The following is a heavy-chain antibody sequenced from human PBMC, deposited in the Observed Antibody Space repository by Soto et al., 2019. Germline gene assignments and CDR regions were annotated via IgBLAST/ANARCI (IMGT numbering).Heavy chain of an antibody. CDR1: GGTFSSDT. D-gene: IGHD3-16*01. CDR3: ATEGATEAEYFQH. CDR2: IIPILSIA. J-gene: IGHJ1*01. Sequence: QVQLVQSGAEVKKPGSSVKVSCKASGGTFSSDTISWVRQAPGQGLEWMGRIIPILSIATNAQKFQGRVTITADKSTKTAYMELRSLRSEDTAIYYCATEGATEAEYFQHWGQGTLVTVSS. V-gene: IGHV1-69*08.